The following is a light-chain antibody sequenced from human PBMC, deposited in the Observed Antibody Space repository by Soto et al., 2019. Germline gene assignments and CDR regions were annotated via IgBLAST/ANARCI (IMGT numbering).Light chain of an antibody. CDR2: GAS. J-gene: IGKJ4*01. CDR3: QQYNNWHPLT. CDR1: EIVSST. Sequence: EIVMTQSPATLSLSPGERATRSSRASEIVSSTLAWYQHKPGQAPRLLIYGASTRATGIPARCSGSGSGTECTLTISSLQSEDFAVYYCQQYNNWHPLTFGGGTKVDIK. V-gene: IGKV3-15*01.